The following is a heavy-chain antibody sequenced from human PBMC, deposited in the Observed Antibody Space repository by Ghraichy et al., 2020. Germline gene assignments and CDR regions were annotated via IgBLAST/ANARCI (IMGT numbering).Heavy chain of an antibody. CDR2: IKPSGDST. J-gene: IGHJ4*02. Sequence: ASVKVSCKASGYTFTSYYMHWVRQAPGQGLEWMGIIKPSGDSTSYSQQFQGRVTMTSDTSTSTVYMELSSLISEDTAVYYCARATSMAADRWGQGTLVTVSS. V-gene: IGHV1-46*01. CDR1: GYTFTSYY. D-gene: IGHD5-18*01. CDR3: ARATSMAADR.